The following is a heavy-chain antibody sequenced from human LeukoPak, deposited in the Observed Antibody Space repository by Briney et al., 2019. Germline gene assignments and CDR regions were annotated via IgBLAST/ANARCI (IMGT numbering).Heavy chain of an antibody. CDR2: ITSSSSYI. V-gene: IGHV3-21*04. CDR3: AKDGYYVDKYFDL. J-gene: IGHJ2*01. Sequence: GGSLRLSCAASGFTFSTYSMTWVRQAPGKGLEWVSSITSSSSYIYYADSVKGRFTISRDNAKSSLYLQMNSLRAEDTALYYCAKDGYYVDKYFDLWGRGTLVTVSS. D-gene: IGHD4-23*01. CDR1: GFTFSTYS.